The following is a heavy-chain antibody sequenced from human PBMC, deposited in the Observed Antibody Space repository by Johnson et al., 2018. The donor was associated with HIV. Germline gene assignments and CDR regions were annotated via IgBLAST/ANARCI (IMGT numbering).Heavy chain of an antibody. J-gene: IGHJ3*02. CDR2: ISGSGDTK. CDR3: ARGDFWSGYPDAFDI. Sequence: QLVESGGGLVKPGGSLRLSCAASGFTFSDYYMSWIRQAPGKGLEWVSYISGSGDTKSYADSVKGRFTISRDNGKNSLHLQLNSLRADDTAVYYCARGDFWSGYPDAFDIWGQGTMVTVSS. D-gene: IGHD3-3*01. V-gene: IGHV3-11*04. CDR1: GFTFSDYY.